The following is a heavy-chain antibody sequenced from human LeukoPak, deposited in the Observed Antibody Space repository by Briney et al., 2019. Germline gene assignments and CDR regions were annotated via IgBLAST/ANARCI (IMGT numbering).Heavy chain of an antibody. CDR3: ARGGSYYYDSSGYW. Sequence: PSETLSLTCTVSGDSISSSYWSWIRQPPGEGLEWIGYISYSGSTSYNPSLKSRVTISVDTPKNQFSLRLSSVTAADTAVYYCARGGSYYYDSSGYWWGQGTLVTVSS. CDR2: ISYSGST. CDR1: GDSISSSY. J-gene: IGHJ4*02. V-gene: IGHV4-59*01. D-gene: IGHD3-22*01.